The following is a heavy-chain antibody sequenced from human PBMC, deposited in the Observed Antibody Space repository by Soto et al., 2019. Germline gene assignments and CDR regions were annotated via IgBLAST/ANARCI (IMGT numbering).Heavy chain of an antibody. CDR1: GFTFSSYW. V-gene: IGHV3-74*01. CDR3: ARDQLELRYAFDI. J-gene: IGHJ3*02. D-gene: IGHD1-7*01. Sequence: GGSLRLSCAASGFTFSSYWMHWVRQAPGKGLVWVSRIYTDGTTTNYADSVKGRFTISRDNAKNTLYLQMNSLRAEDTAVYYCARDQLELRYAFDIWGQGTMVTVSS. CDR2: IYTDGTTT.